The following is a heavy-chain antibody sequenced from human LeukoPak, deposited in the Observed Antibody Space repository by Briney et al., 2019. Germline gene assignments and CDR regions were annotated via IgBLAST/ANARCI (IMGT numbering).Heavy chain of an antibody. Sequence: ASVKVSCKASGYTFTSYDINWVRQATGQGLEWMGWMNPSSGNTGYAQKFQGRVTMTRNTSISTAYMELSSLRSEDTAVYYCARACIAARPRYYYMDVWGKGTTVTVSS. V-gene: IGHV1-8*01. CDR1: GYTFTSYD. CDR2: MNPSSGNT. D-gene: IGHD6-6*01. CDR3: ARACIAARPRYYYMDV. J-gene: IGHJ6*03.